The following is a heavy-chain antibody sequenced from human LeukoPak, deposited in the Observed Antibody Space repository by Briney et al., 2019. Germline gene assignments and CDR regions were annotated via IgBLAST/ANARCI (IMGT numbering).Heavy chain of an antibody. CDR1: GYTFTGYY. J-gene: IGHJ4*02. CDR3: ARDLHEGYCSGGSCYGYFDY. CDR2: INPNSGGT. D-gene: IGHD2-15*01. V-gene: IGHV1-2*06. Sequence: ASVKVSCKASGYTFTGYYMHWVRQAPGQGLEWMGRINPNSGGTNYAQKFQGRVTMTTDTSTSTAYMELRSLRSDDTAVYYCARDLHEGYCSGGSCYGYFDYWGQGTLVTVSS.